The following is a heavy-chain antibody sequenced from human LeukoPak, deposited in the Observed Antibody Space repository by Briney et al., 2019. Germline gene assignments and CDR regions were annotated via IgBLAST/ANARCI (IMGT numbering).Heavy chain of an antibody. J-gene: IGHJ4*02. V-gene: IGHV1-2*02. CDR1: GYTFTDYY. CDR3: ARSDASGWKDF. D-gene: IGHD6-19*01. Sequence: ASVKVSCKASGYTFTDYYMHWVRQAPGQALEWVGWINSNSGGTNYAQKFQGRVTMTRDTSISAAYMELSRLTSDDAAVYYCARSDASGWKDFWGQGTLVTVSS. CDR2: INSNSGGT.